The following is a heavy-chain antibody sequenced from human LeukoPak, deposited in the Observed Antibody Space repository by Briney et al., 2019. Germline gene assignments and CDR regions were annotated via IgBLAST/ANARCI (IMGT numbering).Heavy chain of an antibody. J-gene: IGHJ5*02. D-gene: IGHD6-19*01. CDR3: ARESQWLGSWFDP. CDR2: ISNSGSTI. V-gene: IGHV3-11*01. Sequence: GGSLRLSCAASGFTFSDYYMSWIRQAPGKGLEWVSYISNSGSTIYYADSVKGRFTISRDNAKNSLYLQMNSLRAEDTAVYYCARESQWLGSWFDPWGQGTLVTVSS. CDR1: GFTFSDYY.